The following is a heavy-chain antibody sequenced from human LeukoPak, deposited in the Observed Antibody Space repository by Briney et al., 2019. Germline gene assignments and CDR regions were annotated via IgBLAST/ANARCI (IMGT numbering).Heavy chain of an antibody. D-gene: IGHD2-2*01. J-gene: IGHJ1*01. V-gene: IGHV3-23*01. Sequence: GRSLRLSCAASGFTFSSYPIHWVRQAPGKGLEWVSAISGSGGSTYYADSVKGRFTISRDNSKNTLYLQMNSLRAEDTAVYYCAKDSVVVPAAMAEYFQHWGQGTLVTVSS. CDR2: ISGSGGST. CDR3: AKDSVVVPAAMAEYFQH. CDR1: GFTFSSYP.